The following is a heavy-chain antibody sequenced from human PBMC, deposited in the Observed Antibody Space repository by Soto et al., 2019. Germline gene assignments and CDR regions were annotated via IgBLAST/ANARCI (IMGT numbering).Heavy chain of an antibody. D-gene: IGHD5-12*01. Sequence: EVQLVESGGGLVQPGGSLTLSCAASGFAFSDYGMMWVRQAPGKGLECISFICGTTIYYADSVRGRFTISRDNANHSLSLQLNNLRAEHTAVYYCARDRGSMATVDTMRGYWGQGVLVTVPS. CDR3: ARDRGSMATVDTMRGY. V-gene: IGHV3-48*01. CDR2: ICGTTI. J-gene: IGHJ4*02. CDR1: GFAFSDYG.